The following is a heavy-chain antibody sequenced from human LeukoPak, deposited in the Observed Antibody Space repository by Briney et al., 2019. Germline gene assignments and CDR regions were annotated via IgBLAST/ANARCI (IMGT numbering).Heavy chain of an antibody. Sequence: GGSLRLSCAASGFTFSSYAMSWVRQAPGKGLEWVGRRGRSDGETADYGAPVKGRFTISRDDSKNTVYLQMNSLKTEDTAVYYCATGWVITDFWGQGTLVTVSS. J-gene: IGHJ4*02. V-gene: IGHV3-15*01. CDR3: ATGWVITDF. D-gene: IGHD3-16*01. CDR1: GFTFSSYA. CDR2: RGRSDGETA.